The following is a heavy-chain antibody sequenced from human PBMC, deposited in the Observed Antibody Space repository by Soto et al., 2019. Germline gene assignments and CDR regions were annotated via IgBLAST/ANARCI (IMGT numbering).Heavy chain of an antibody. Sequence: ASVKVSCKASGYTFTSYGISWVRQAPGQGLEWMGWIGAYNSKTNYAQKLQGRVTMTTDTSTSTAYMELRSLRSDDTAVYYCARVGTTMVRGVIIDLKFDPWGQGTLVTVSS. CDR3: ARVGTTMVRGVIIDLKFDP. D-gene: IGHD3-10*01. CDR1: GYTFTSYG. V-gene: IGHV1-18*01. J-gene: IGHJ5*02. CDR2: IGAYNSKT.